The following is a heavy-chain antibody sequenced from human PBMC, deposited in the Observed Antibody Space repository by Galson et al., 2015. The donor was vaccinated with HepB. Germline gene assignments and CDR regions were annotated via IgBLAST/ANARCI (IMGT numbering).Heavy chain of an antibody. CDR1: GYSFTSYW. Sequence: QSGAEVKKPGESLKISCKGSGYSFTSYWIGWVRQMPGKGLEWMGIIYPGDSDTRYSPSFQGQVTISADKSISTAYLQWSSLKASDTAMYYCARTVEMATITGYYFDYWGQGTLVTVSS. CDR2: IYPGDSDT. D-gene: IGHD5-24*01. CDR3: ARTVEMATITGYYFDY. J-gene: IGHJ4*02. V-gene: IGHV5-51*01.